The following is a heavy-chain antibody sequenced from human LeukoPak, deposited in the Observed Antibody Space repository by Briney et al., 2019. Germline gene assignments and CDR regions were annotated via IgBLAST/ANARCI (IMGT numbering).Heavy chain of an antibody. V-gene: IGHV3-21*01. CDR3: ARDVYFRMTTMTLYYFDY. CDR1: GFTFSTYS. J-gene: IGHJ4*02. Sequence: GGSLRLSCAASGFTFSTYSMNWVRQAPGKGLEWFSSISYSSRYIDYADSVKGRFTISRDNAKNSLYLQMNSLRAEDTAVYYCARDVYFRMTTMTLYYFDYWGQGTLVTVSS. CDR2: ISYSSRYI. D-gene: IGHD4-17*01.